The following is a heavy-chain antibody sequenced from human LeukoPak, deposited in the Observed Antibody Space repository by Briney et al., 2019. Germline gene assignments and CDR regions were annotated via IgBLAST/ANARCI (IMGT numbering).Heavy chain of an antibody. Sequence: GGSLRLSCAASGFTFSSYSMNWVRQAPGKGLEWVSYISSSSTIYYADSVKGRFTISRDNAKNSLYLQMNSLRAEDTAVYYCARDIRMAGFDYWGQGTLVTVSS. CDR2: ISSSSTI. J-gene: IGHJ4*02. V-gene: IGHV3-48*01. CDR1: GFTFSSYS. CDR3: ARDIRMAGFDY. D-gene: IGHD5-24*01.